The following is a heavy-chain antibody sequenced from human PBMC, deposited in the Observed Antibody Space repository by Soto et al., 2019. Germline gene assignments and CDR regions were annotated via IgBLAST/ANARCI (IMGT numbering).Heavy chain of an antibody. CDR3: ARWSYLDY. V-gene: IGHV3-23*01. CDR2: ISGSDGKT. Sequence: GGSLRLSCAASGFSFGSYALSWVRQAPRKGLEWVSTISGSDGKTFYADSVKGRFSISRDTSQSTLYLQMNSLRADDTAMYYCARWSYLDYWGQGTRVTVSS. D-gene: IGHD3-3*01. CDR1: GFSFGSYA. J-gene: IGHJ4*02.